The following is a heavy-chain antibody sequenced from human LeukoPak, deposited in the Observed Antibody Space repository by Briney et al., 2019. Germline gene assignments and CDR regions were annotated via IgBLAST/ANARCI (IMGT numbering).Heavy chain of an antibody. V-gene: IGHV3-30*18. CDR3: VKDRGSGILDWFDP. Sequence: PGGSLRLSCAASGFTFSNSGVHWVRQAPGKGLEWVAVISYDGSNKYYADSVKGRFTISRDISKNTLYLQMNSLRAEDTAVYYCVKDRGSGILDWFDPWGQGTLVTVS. CDR2: ISYDGSNK. D-gene: IGHD3-10*01. CDR1: GFTFSNSG. J-gene: IGHJ5*02.